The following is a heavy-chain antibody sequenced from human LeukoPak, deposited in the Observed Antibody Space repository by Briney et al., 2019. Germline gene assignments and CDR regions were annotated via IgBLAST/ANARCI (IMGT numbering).Heavy chain of an antibody. D-gene: IGHD2-21*01. CDR2: IGGNTNYI. CDR1: GFTFNTYS. V-gene: IGHV3-21*01. Sequence: GGSLRLSCAASGFTFNTYSMIWVRQAPGKGLEWVSYIGGNTNYIYYADSVKGRFSISRDNAKNSLYLQMNSLRADDTAVCYCARVPVGRLWHFHYWGQGTLVAVSS. J-gene: IGHJ4*02. CDR3: ARVPVGRLWHFHY.